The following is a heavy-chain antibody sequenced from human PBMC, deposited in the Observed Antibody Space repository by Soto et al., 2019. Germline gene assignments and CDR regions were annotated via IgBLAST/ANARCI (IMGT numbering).Heavy chain of an antibody. J-gene: IGHJ4*02. D-gene: IGHD3-9*01. CDR1: GDSISRNVW. CDR2: VFYTGST. V-gene: IGHV4-4*02. Sequence: QVQLQESGPGLVKPSGTLSLTCGVSGDSISRNVWWSWVRQPPGKGLEWIGEVFYTGSTDYNPSLKSRVTISVDKSKNQFSLNLRSVTAEDTAVYYCARDLGLTGYYLRGAFDSWGQGTLVTVSS. CDR3: ARDLGLTGYYLRGAFDS.